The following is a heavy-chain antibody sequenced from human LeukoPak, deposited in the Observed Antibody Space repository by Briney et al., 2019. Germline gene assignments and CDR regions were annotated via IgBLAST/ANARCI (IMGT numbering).Heavy chain of an antibody. CDR3: ARGAVAGFDY. CDR2: IIPIFGTA. Sequence: GASVKVSCKASGGTFSSYAISWVRQAPGQGLEWMGGIIPIFGTANYAQKFQGRVTITADESTSTAYMELSSLRSEDTVVYYCARGAVAGFDYWGQGTLVTVSS. D-gene: IGHD6-19*01. V-gene: IGHV1-69*13. CDR1: GGTFSSYA. J-gene: IGHJ4*02.